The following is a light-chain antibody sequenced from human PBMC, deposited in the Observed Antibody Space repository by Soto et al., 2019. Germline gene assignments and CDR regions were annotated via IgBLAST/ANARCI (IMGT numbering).Light chain of an antibody. V-gene: IGKV3-11*01. CDR2: DAS. J-gene: IGKJ1*01. CDR1: QSVSSY. CDR3: HQRSNWCPWT. Sequence: EIVLTQSPATLSLSPGERATLSCRASQSVSSYLAWYQQKPGQAPRLLIYDASNRATGIPARFSGSGSGTDLTLTISSLVPEDFAVYYCHQRSNWCPWTFGQGTKVEIK.